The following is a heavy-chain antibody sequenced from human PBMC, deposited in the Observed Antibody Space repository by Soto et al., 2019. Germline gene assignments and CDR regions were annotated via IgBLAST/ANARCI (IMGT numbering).Heavy chain of an antibody. Sequence: QITLKESGPTLVKPTQTLTLTCTFSGFSLSTSGVGVGWIRQPPGKALEWLALIYWDDDKRYSPSLKSRLTSTKDTSKNQVVLTMTNMDPVDTATYYCAHSQDIVVVPAAIRKNWFDPWGQGTLVTVSS. CDR2: IYWDDDK. CDR1: GFSLSTSGVG. D-gene: IGHD2-2*02. J-gene: IGHJ5*02. V-gene: IGHV2-5*02. CDR3: AHSQDIVVVPAAIRKNWFDP.